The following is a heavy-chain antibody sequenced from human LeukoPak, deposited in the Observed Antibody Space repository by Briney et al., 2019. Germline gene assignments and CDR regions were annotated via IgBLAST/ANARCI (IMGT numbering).Heavy chain of an antibody. CDR1: GFTFSSYA. CDR3: ATRSSWYVNYFDY. V-gene: IGHV3-23*01. CDR2: ISGSGGST. Sequence: GGSLRLSCAASGFTFSSYAMSWVRQAPGKGLEWVSAISGSGGSTYYADSVKGRFTISRDNSKNTLYPQMNSLRAEDTAVYYCATRSSWYVNYFDYWGQGTLVTVSS. D-gene: IGHD6-13*01. J-gene: IGHJ4*02.